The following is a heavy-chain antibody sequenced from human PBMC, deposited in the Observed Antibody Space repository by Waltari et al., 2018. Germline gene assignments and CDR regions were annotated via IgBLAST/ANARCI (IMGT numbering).Heavy chain of an antibody. J-gene: IGHJ4*02. V-gene: IGHV3-30-3*01. D-gene: IGHD2-21*01. CDR3: ARGEAYCGGDCYSY. CDR1: GFTFSSYA. Sequence: QVQLVESGGGVVQPGRSLRLSCAASGFTFSSYAMHWVRQAPGKGLEWVAVISYDGSNKYYADSVKGRFTISRDNSKNTLYLQMNSLRAEDTAVYYCARGEAYCGGDCYSYWGQGTLVTVSS. CDR2: ISYDGSNK.